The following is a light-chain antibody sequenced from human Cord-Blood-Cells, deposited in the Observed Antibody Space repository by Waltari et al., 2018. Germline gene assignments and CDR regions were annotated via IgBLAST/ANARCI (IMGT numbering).Light chain of an antibody. V-gene: IGKV1-5*01. CDR2: DAS. CDR1: QSISSW. CDR3: QQYNSYPWT. J-gene: IGKJ1*01. Sequence: DIQMTQSPSTLSASVGDRVTITCRASQSISSWLAWYQQKPGKAPKILIYDASSLESGVPTRFSGSGSGTEFTLTISSLQPDDVATYYCQQYNSYPWTFGQGTKVEIK.